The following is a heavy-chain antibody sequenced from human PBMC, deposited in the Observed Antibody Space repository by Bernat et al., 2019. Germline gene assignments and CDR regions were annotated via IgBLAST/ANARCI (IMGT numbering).Heavy chain of an antibody. CDR1: GFTFSNYA. CDR3: ARDTSRGGTTWFDP. D-gene: IGHD1-7*01. Sequence: EVQLLESGGGLVQPGGSLRLSCAASGFTFSNYAMNWVRQAPGKGLEWVSGISASGGNTYYADSVKGRFTISRDNAKNSLYLQMNSLRAEDTAVYYCARDTSRGGTTWFDPWGQGTLVTVSS. V-gene: IGHV3-23*01. CDR2: ISASGGNT. J-gene: IGHJ5*02.